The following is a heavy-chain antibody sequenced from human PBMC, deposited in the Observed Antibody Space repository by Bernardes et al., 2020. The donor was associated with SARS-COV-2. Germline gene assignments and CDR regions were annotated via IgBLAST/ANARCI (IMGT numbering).Heavy chain of an antibody. CDR3: SNTAYISGTGFYFDC. J-gene: IGHJ4*02. D-gene: IGHD2-21*02. V-gene: IGHV3-74*01. Sequence: GGSLKLSCAASGFTFSNYWLHWVPQAPGTGIVWVSRINTDGSSPGYGDSVRGRFTISRDNAKSTLYLQMNSLTADDSAVYYCSNTAYISGTGFYFDCLVRGTLVTVSA. CDR2: INTDGSSP. CDR1: GFTFSNYW.